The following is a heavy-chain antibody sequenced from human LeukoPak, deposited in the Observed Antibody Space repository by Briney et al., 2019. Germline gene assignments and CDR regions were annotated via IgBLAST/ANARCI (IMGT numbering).Heavy chain of an antibody. J-gene: IGHJ4*02. Sequence: GGSLRLSCAASGFTFSDHFLDWVRQAPGKGLEWVGRTRNKANSYITEYAASVKGRFTISRDDSKNSLYLQMSSLKPDDTAMYYCASIRGTFGYWGQGTLVTVSS. CDR1: GFTFSDHF. V-gene: IGHV3-72*01. CDR3: ASIRGTFGY. D-gene: IGHD1-26*01. CDR2: TRNKANSYIT.